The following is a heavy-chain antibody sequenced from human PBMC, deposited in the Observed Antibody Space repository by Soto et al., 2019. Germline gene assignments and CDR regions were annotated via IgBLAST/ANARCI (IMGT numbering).Heavy chain of an antibody. CDR3: ARGDRGAFDL. V-gene: IGHV3-74*01. D-gene: IGHD1-26*01. Sequence: EVQLLESGGGLVQPGESLRLSSAASGFTFSYYWMHWVRQAPGMGLVWVSRIHSDGSSTTYADSVKGRFTISRDNARNTLYLQMNSLRAEDTAVYYCARGDRGAFDLWGQGTVVTVSS. J-gene: IGHJ3*01. CDR2: IHSDGSST. CDR1: GFTFSYYW.